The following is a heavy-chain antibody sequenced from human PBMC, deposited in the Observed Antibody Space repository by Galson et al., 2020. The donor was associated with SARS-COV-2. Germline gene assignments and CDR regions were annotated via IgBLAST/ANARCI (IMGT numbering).Heavy chain of an antibody. Sequence: SETLSLTCTVSSYSITNPTYWGWIRQPPGKGLEWIGSIYHNGGTYYNPSLKSRVTLSVDTSKNQFFLNVTSVTAADTAIYYCARGGSSSYWFDPWGQGTLVTVSS. CDR3: ARGGSSSYWFDP. J-gene: IGHJ5*02. V-gene: IGHV4-38-2*02. CDR1: SYSITNPTY. CDR2: IYHNGGT. D-gene: IGHD6-6*01.